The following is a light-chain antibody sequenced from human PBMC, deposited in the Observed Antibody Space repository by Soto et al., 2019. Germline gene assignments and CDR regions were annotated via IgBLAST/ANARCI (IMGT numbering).Light chain of an antibody. CDR1: QDIASY. CDR3: QQMNNYPLT. V-gene: IGKV1-9*01. Sequence: GDRVIITCRASQDIASYLAWYQQKPGKAPKLLIYAASTLESGVPSRFSGSGSGTEFTLTISSLQPEDFATYYCQQMNNYPLTFGQGTKVEIK. CDR2: AAS. J-gene: IGKJ1*01.